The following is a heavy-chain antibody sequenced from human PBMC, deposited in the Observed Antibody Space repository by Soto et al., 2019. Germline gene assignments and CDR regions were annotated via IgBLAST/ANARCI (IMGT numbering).Heavy chain of an antibody. V-gene: IGHV3-23*01. D-gene: IGHD6-25*01. Sequence: EVQLLESGGDLVQPGGSLRLACTVSGFTITSRAMSWVRQAPGRGLEWVSAINTAGVATSYAESVKGRFTFSRDTSKNTVYRQMEGLRAEDTATEYCVTRDESSVKYNWNFDIWGRGTVVTVSS. J-gene: IGHJ2*01. CDR1: GFTITSRA. CDR3: VTRDESSVKYNWNFDI. CDR2: INTAGVAT.